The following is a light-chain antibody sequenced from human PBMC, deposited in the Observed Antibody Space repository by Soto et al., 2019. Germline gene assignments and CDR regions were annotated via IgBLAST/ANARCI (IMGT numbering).Light chain of an antibody. V-gene: IGKV1-33*01. CDR1: QDISNY. CDR3: QQSDSLPIT. J-gene: IGKJ5*01. CDR2: DAS. Sequence: DIQMTKSPSSLSASVGDRVTITCRASQDISNYLNWYQQRPGKAPKLLIYDASNLERGVPSRFSGTRSGTHFTFAITSLQPEDVATYYCQQSDSLPITFGQGTRLEI.